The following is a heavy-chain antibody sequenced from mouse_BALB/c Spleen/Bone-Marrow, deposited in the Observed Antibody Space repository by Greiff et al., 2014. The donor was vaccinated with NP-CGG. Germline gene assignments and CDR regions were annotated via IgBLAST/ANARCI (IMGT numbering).Heavy chain of an antibody. Sequence: VQLKQSGAELVRSGASVKLSCTASGFNIKDYYMHWVKQRPEQGLEWIGWIDPENGDTEYAPKFQGKATMTADTSSNPAYLQLSSLTSEDSAAFYCARLTYYGDYPAWFAYWGQGTLVTVSA. J-gene: IGHJ3*01. CDR2: IDPENGDT. CDR1: GFNIKDYY. V-gene: IGHV14-4*02. D-gene: IGHD2-13*01. CDR3: ARLTYYGDYPAWFAY.